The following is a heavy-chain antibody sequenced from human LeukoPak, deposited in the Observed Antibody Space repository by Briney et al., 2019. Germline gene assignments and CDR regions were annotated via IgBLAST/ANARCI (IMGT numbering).Heavy chain of an antibody. V-gene: IGHV3-74*01. CDR3: ARYGSGSYRDAFDI. Sequence: QAGGSLRLSCAASGFTFSSYWMNWVRQAPGKGLVWVSRIASDGSSTTYADSVKGRFSISRDNSKNTLYLQMNSLRAEDTAVYYCARYGSGSYRDAFDIWGQGTMVTVSS. CDR2: IASDGSST. D-gene: IGHD3-10*01. J-gene: IGHJ3*02. CDR1: GFTFSSYW.